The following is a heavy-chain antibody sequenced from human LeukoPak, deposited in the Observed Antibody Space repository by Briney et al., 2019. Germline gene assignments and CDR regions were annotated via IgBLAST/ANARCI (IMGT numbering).Heavy chain of an antibody. V-gene: IGHV1-69*01. CDR3: AREGRGYSNAAGLFDP. CDR1: GGTFSSYA. J-gene: IGHJ5*02. D-gene: IGHD4-23*01. CDR2: IIPIFGIA. Sequence: SVKVSGKASGGTFSSYAISWVRQAPGQGLEWMGGIIPIFGIANYAQKLQGRVKITADESTSTDYMELSSLRSEDTAVYYCAREGRGYSNAAGLFDPWGQGTLVTVSS.